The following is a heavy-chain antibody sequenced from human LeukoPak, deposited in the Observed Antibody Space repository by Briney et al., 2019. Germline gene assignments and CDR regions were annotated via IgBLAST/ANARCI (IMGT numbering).Heavy chain of an antibody. V-gene: IGHV3-9*01. CDR1: GFTFDDYA. Sequence: GGSLRLSCAASGFTFDDYAVHWVRQAPGKGLEWVSGISWNSGSIGYADSVKGRFTISRDNAKNSLYLQMNSLRAEDTALYYCAKGGVGVYYDSSGSQTFDYWGQGTLVTVSS. CDR3: AKGGVGVYYDSSGSQTFDY. CDR2: ISWNSGSI. J-gene: IGHJ4*02. D-gene: IGHD3-22*01.